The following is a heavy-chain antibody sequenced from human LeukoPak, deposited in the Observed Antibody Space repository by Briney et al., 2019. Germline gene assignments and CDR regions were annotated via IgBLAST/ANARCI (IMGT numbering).Heavy chain of an antibody. J-gene: IGHJ4*02. D-gene: IGHD4-11*01. Sequence: GGSLGLSCAASGFTFSSYWMHWVRQAPGKGLMWVSRINSDGSRTTYADSVRGRFTISRDNAKSTLYLQMNSLRAEDTAVYYCARVRDDYTYFDCWGQGTLVNVSS. CDR2: INSDGSRT. CDR1: GFTFSSYW. CDR3: ARVRDDYTYFDC. V-gene: IGHV3-74*01.